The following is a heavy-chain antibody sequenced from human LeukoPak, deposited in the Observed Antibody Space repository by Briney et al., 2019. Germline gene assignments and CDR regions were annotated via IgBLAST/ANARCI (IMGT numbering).Heavy chain of an antibody. CDR1: EDSVSSNSTA. V-gene: IGHV6-1*01. CDR2: TYYRSRWYY. D-gene: IGHD5-24*01. Sequence: SQTLSLTCAISEDSVSSNSTACNWIRQSPSRGLEWLGGTYYRSRWYYDYAVSVKSRITINPDTSKNQFSLHLNSVTAEDTAVYYCVRGGQGDGYSADEAFDFWGQGTVVTVSS. CDR3: VRGGQGDGYSADEAFDF. J-gene: IGHJ3*01.